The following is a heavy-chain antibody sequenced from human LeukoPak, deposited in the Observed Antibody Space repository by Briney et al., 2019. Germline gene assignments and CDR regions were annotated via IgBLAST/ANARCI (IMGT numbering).Heavy chain of an antibody. J-gene: IGHJ5*02. V-gene: IGHV3-30-3*01. CDR2: ISYDGSNK. CDR3: ARDRRITMIVVVRQVSNWFDP. CDR1: GFTFSSYA. Sequence: PGGSLRLSCAASGFTFSSYAMHWVRQAPGKGLERVAVISYDGSNKYYADSVKGRFTISRDNSKNTLYLQMNSLRAEDTAVYYCARDRRITMIVVVRQVSNWFDPWGQGTLVTVSS. D-gene: IGHD3-22*01.